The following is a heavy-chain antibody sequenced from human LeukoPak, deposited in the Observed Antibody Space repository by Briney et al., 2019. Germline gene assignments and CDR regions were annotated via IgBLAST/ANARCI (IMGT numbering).Heavy chain of an antibody. CDR3: AREKEWELKSRVGMDV. V-gene: IGHV1-2*04. CDR1: GYTFTGYY. CDR2: INPNSGGT. D-gene: IGHD1-26*01. Sequence: ASVKVSCKASGYTFTGYYLNWVRQAPGQGLEWMGWINPNSGGTNYARKFQGWVTMTRDTSISTAYMGMSRLRSDDTAVYYCAREKEWELKSRVGMDVWGQGTTVTVSS. J-gene: IGHJ6*02.